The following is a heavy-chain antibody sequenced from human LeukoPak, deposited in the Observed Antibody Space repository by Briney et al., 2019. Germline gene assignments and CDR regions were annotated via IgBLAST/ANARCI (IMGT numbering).Heavy chain of an antibody. J-gene: IGHJ4*02. CDR1: GGSFSGYY. CDR2: INHSGST. Sequence: NPSETLSLTCAVYGGSFSGYYWSWIRQPPGKGLEWIGEINHSGSTNYNPSLKSRVTISVDTSKNQFSLKLSSVTAADTAVYYCARTGRRLYDSKGSFDYWGQGTLVTVSS. D-gene: IGHD3-22*01. CDR3: ARTGRRLYDSKGSFDY. V-gene: IGHV4-34*01.